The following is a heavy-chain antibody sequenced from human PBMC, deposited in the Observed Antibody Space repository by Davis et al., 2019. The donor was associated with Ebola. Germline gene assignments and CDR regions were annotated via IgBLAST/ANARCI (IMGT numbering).Heavy chain of an antibody. Sequence: MPSETLSLTCAVYGGSFSGYYWSWIRQPPEKGLEWIGEVNDSGSTNYNPSLKGRVTISADTSKNQFSLNLKSVTATDTAVYYCARGGSGGYGMDVWGQGTTVTVSS. CDR3: ARGGSGGYGMDV. CDR1: GGSFSGYY. J-gene: IGHJ6*02. V-gene: IGHV4-34*01. D-gene: IGHD3-10*01. CDR2: VNDSGST.